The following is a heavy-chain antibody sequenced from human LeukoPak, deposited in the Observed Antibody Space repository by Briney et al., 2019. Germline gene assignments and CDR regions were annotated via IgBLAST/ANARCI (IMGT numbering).Heavy chain of an antibody. CDR2: IYYSGST. CDR3: VREREQRDKRQYATGYDY. D-gene: IGHD2-2*01. J-gene: IGHJ4*02. Sequence: SETLSLTCTVSGGSISSYYWSWIRQPPGKGLEWIGYIYYSGSTNYNPSLKSRVTISVDTSKNQFSLKLSSVTAADTAVYYCVREREQRDKRQYATGYDYWGQGTLVTVSS. CDR1: GGSISSYY. V-gene: IGHV4-59*12.